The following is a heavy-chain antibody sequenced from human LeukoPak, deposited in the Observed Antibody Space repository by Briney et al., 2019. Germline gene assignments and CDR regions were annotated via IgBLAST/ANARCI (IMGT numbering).Heavy chain of an antibody. Sequence: GGSLRLSCAASGFTVSSHYMSWVRQAPGKGLEWVSITYSGGSTYYAVSMKGRFTISRDNSKNTLYLQMNSLRAEDTAVYYCARGSSWPMFDIWGQGTMVTVSS. CDR1: GFTVSSHY. D-gene: IGHD6-13*01. J-gene: IGHJ3*02. V-gene: IGHV3-66*02. CDR2: TYSGGST. CDR3: ARGSSWPMFDI.